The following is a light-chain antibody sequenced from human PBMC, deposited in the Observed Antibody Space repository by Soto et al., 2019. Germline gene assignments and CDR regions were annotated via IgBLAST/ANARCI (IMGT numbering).Light chain of an antibody. J-gene: IGKJ3*01. CDR3: QQLDNYPRT. Sequence: IQLTQSPSSLSASVGDRVTITCRASQGINSYLAWYQQKPGKAPQLLIYAASPLQSGVPSRFIGSGSGTDFTLTIIILQPEDFAPDYCQQLDNYPRTFGPGTKVDIK. CDR2: AAS. CDR1: QGINSY. V-gene: IGKV1-9*01.